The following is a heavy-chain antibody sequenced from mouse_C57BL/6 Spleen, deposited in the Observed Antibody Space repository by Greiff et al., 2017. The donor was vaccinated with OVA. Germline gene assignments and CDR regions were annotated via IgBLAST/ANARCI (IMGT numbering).Heavy chain of an antibody. CDR3: ARSYDYDEGHYAMDY. CDR1: GYAFSSSW. Sequence: VQVVESGPELVKPGASVKISCKASGYAFSSSWINWVKQRPGKGLEWIGRIYPGDGDTNYNGKFKGKATLTADKSSSTAYMQLSSLTSEDSAVYFCARSYDYDEGHYAMDYWGQGTSVTVSS. J-gene: IGHJ4*01. V-gene: IGHV1-82*01. D-gene: IGHD2-4*01. CDR2: IYPGDGDT.